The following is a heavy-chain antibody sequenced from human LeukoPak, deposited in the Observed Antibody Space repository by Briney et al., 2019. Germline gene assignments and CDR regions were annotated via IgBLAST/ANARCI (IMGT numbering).Heavy chain of an antibody. CDR1: GFTFSSYA. J-gene: IGHJ4*02. CDR2: ISEGGGTT. D-gene: IGHD6-13*01. CDR3: ANLIAAAGTRRGY. Sequence: PGGSLSLSFAASGFTFSSYAMSWVRQAPGKGLEWVSGISEGGGTTYYADSVKGRFTVSRDNSKNTLYLQMNSLRAEDTAVYYCANLIAAAGTRRGYWGQGTLVTVSS. V-gene: IGHV3-23*01.